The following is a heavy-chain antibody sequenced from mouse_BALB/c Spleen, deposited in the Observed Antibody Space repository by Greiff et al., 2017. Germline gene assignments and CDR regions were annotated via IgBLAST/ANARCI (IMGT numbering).Heavy chain of an antibody. Sequence: QVHVKQSGAELAKPGASVKMSCKASGYTFTSYWMHWVKQRPGQGLEWIGYINPSTGYTEYNQKFKDKATLTADKSSSTAYMQLSSLTSEDSAVYYCARRDGNYGYWGQGTTLTVSS. D-gene: IGHD2-1*01. CDR2: INPSTGYT. CDR3: ARRDGNYGY. CDR1: GYTFTSYW. J-gene: IGHJ2*01. V-gene: IGHV1-7*01.